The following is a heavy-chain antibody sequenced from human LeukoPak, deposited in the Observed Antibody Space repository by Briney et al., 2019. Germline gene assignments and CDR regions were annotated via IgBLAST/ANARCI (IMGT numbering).Heavy chain of an antibody. J-gene: IGHJ4*02. V-gene: IGHV1-18*01. CDR2: INVYNGDT. CDR1: GYTFTSYG. D-gene: IGHD5-12*01. Sequence: ASVKVSCKASGYTFTSYGISWVRQAPGQGLEWMGWINVYNGDTHFAPRLQGRVTMTEDTSTDTAYMELSSLRSEDTAVYYCATDPRDSGYDFDYWGQGTLVTVSS. CDR3: ATDPRDSGYDFDY.